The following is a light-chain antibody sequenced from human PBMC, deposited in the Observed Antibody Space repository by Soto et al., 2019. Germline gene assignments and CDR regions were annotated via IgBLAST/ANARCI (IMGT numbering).Light chain of an antibody. CDR1: QTITNW. CDR3: QQYNSYLWT. J-gene: IGKJ1*01. CDR2: YAS. Sequence: DIQMTQSPSSLSASVGDRFTITCRSSQTITNWLAWYQQKPGKAPRLLIYYASSLESWVPSRFSGSGSGTEFTLTISSLQPDDFATYYCQQYNSYLWTFGQGTKVDI. V-gene: IGKV1-5*01.